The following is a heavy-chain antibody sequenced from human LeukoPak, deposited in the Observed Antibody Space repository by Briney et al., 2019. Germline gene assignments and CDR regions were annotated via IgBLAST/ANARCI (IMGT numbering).Heavy chain of an antibody. V-gene: IGHV4-31*03. CDR1: GDSISSGDYY. CDR2: IYYSGST. Sequence: SQTLSLTCTVSGDSISSGDYYWSWIRQPPGKGLEWIGYIYYSGSTYYNPSLKSRVTISVDTSKNQFSLKLSSVTAADTAVYYCARNIYGSGSYSDYWGQGTLVTVSS. D-gene: IGHD3-10*01. J-gene: IGHJ4*02. CDR3: ARNIYGSGSYSDY.